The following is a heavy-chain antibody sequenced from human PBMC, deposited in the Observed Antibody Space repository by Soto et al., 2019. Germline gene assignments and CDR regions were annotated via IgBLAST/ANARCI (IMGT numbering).Heavy chain of an antibody. V-gene: IGHV4-39*07. CDR1: GGSISSSNYY. CDR3: ARAGGRYYYGSGSYSKPLRELGMDV. CDR2: IYYSGST. D-gene: IGHD3-10*01. J-gene: IGHJ6*02. Sequence: KPSETLSLTCTVSGGSISSSNYYWGWIRQPPGKGLEWIGSIYYSGSTYYNPSLKSRVTISVDTSKNQFSLKLSSVTAADTAVYYCARAGGRYYYGSGSYSKPLRELGMDVWGQGTTVTVSS.